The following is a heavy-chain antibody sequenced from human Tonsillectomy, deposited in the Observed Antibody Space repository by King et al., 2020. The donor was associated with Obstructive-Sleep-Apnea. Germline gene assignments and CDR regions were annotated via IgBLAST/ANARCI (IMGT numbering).Heavy chain of an antibody. D-gene: IGHD6-13*01. CDR3: AKLRSPYSSLSGMDV. CDR2: VYPGDSES. CDR1: GYSFTSYW. V-gene: IGHV5-51*01. J-gene: IGHJ6*02. Sequence: VQLVESGAEVKKTGESLKISCKGSGYSFTSYWIGWVRQMPGKVLDWMGIVYPGDSESIYSPSFQGQVTISADKSISTAYLQWSSLKTSDTAMYYCAKLRSPYSSLSGMDVWGQGTTVTVSS.